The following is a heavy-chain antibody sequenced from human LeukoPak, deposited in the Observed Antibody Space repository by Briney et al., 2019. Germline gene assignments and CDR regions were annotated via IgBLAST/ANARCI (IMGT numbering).Heavy chain of an antibody. J-gene: IGHJ4*02. CDR3: AREDGEGGY. Sequence: KSSETLSLTCTVSGYSISSGFYWGWIRQPPGKGLEWIGNIYHSESTYYNPSLKSRVTILGDTSKNQFSLKLSSVTTADTAVYYCAREDGEGGYWGQGTLVTVSS. V-gene: IGHV4-38-2*02. CDR2: IYHSEST. CDR1: GYSISSGFY. D-gene: IGHD3-10*01.